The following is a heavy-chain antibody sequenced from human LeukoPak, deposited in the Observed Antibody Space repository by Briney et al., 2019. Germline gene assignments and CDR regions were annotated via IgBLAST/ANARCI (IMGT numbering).Heavy chain of an antibody. V-gene: IGHV3-23*01. Sequence: GGPLRLSCAASGFTFSEYAMMWVGPAPGKEREGVSTITGSGGSTYYTGSVKGRFTISRDNSNSTLYLQMNSLRDEDTAVYYCAKALMTTVTDFDYWGQGTLVSVSS. CDR3: AKALMTTVTDFDY. CDR1: GFTFSEYA. D-gene: IGHD4-17*01. CDR2: ITGSGGST. J-gene: IGHJ4*02.